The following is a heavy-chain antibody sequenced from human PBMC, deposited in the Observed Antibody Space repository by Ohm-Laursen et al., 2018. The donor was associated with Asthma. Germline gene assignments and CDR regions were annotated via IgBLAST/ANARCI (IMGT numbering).Heavy chain of an antibody. CDR1: GFTFSNAW. Sequence: SLRLSCAASGFTFSNAWMSWVRQAPGKGLEWVGRIKSKTDGGTTDCAAPVKGRFTISRDDSKNTLYLQMNSLKTEDTAVYYCTTDSSVTMIVVVTPHDAFDIWGQGTMVTVSS. V-gene: IGHV3-15*01. D-gene: IGHD3-22*01. J-gene: IGHJ3*02. CDR3: TTDSSVTMIVVVTPHDAFDI. CDR2: IKSKTDGGTT.